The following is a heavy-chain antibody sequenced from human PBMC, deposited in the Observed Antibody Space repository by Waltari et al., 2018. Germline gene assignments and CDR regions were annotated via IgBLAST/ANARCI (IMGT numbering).Heavy chain of an antibody. J-gene: IGHJ4*02. D-gene: IGHD5-12*01. CDR3: ASRYGGYVGDFDY. V-gene: IGHV3-7*01. CDR1: GFTFSSYW. Sequence: EVQLVESGGGLVQPGGSLRLSCAASGFTFSSYWMSWVRQAPGKGLEWVANIKKDGSEKDYVDSVKGRFTISRDNAKNALYLQMNSLRAEDTAVYYCASRYGGYVGDFDYWGQGTLVTVSS. CDR2: IKKDGSEK.